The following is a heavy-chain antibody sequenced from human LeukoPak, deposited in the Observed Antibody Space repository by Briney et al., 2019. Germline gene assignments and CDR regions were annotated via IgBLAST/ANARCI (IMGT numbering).Heavy chain of an antibody. CDR3: ARALRLYCSSTSCRPEIWFDP. J-gene: IGHJ5*02. CDR1: GGTFSSYA. V-gene: IGHV1-69*05. D-gene: IGHD2-2*01. CDR2: SIPIFGTA. Sequence: GASVKVSCKASGGTFSSYASSWVRQAPGQGLEWMGGSIPIFGTANYAQKFQGRVTITTEESTRTAYMELSSLRSEDTAVYYCARALRLYCSSTSCRPEIWFDPWGQGTLVTVSS.